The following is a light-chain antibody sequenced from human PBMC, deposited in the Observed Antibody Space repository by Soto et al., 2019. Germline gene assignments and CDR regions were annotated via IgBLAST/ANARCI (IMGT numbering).Light chain of an antibody. Sequence: EIVLTQSPGTLSLSPGERATLSCRASQSLSSSQLAWYQQKPGQAPRLLIHDASSRATGISDRFTGSGSGTDFTLTITTLEPEDFAVYYCQQYGSSPRTFGPGTKVEI. CDR3: QQYGSSPRT. CDR2: DAS. V-gene: IGKV3-20*01. CDR1: QSLSSSQ. J-gene: IGKJ1*01.